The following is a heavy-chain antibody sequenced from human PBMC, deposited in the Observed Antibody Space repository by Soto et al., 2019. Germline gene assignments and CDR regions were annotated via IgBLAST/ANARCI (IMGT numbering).Heavy chain of an antibody. Sequence: QVQLVQSGAEVKKPGSSVKVSCKASGGTFSTSTFTWVRQAPGQGLEWMGRTIPLLNVADYAQDFQGRVTITAEKSTSTAYMELTSLTSKDTAVYYCASDSPIGSTYSGYDAIDSWGQGTLVTVSS. CDR2: TIPLLNVA. J-gene: IGHJ4*02. D-gene: IGHD5-12*01. CDR1: GGTFSTST. CDR3: ASDSPIGSTYSGYDAIDS. V-gene: IGHV1-69*02.